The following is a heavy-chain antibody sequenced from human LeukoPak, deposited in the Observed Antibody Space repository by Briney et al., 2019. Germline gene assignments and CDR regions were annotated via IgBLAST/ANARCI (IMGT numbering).Heavy chain of an antibody. CDR2: ISSDSSYI. J-gene: IGHJ4*02. Sequence: PGGSLRLSCVASGFTFSSLAMNWVRQAPGKGLEWVSSISSDSSYIGYADSVKGRFTISRDNARNSLYLQMNNLRAEDTAVYFCASLPWLVRWIYYWGQGTLVTVSS. D-gene: IGHD6-19*01. V-gene: IGHV3-21*01. CDR1: GFTFSSLA. CDR3: ASLPWLVRWIYY.